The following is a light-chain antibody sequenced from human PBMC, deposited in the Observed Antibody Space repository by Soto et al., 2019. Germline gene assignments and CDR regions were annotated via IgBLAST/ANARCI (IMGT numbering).Light chain of an antibody. CDR3: SSYTDRNNLV. CDR2: DVS. CDR1: SSDIGGYNS. V-gene: IGLV2-8*01. J-gene: IGLJ1*01. Sequence: QSVLTQSPSASGSPGQSVTISCTGTSSDIGGYNSVSWYQQHPGKAPKVMIYDVSKRPSGVHDRFSGSKSGNTASLTVSALQAEDEADYYCSSYTDRNNLVFGTGTKVTVL.